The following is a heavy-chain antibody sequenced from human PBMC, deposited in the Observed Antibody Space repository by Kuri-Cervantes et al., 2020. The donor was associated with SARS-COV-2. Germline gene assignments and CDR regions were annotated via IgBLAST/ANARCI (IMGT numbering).Heavy chain of an antibody. Sequence: ASVKVSCKASGYTFSDYYMYWVRQAPGQGLEWMGWINPNSGGTNYAQKFQGWVTMTRDTSISTAYMELSRRRSDDTAVYYCARGMVRGLIQYYYYGMDVWGQGTMVTVSS. CDR3: ARGMVRGLIQYYYYGMDV. CDR2: INPNSGGT. J-gene: IGHJ6*02. CDR1: GYTFSDYY. V-gene: IGHV1-2*04. D-gene: IGHD3-10*01.